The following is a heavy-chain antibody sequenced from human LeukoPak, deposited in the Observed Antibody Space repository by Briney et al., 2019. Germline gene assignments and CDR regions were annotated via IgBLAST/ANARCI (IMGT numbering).Heavy chain of an antibody. CDR1: GYTFTSYY. V-gene: IGHV1-46*01. D-gene: IGHD7-27*01. J-gene: IGHJ6*03. CDR3: ARGPRGSLGYYYYYYYMDV. CDR2: INTSGGST. Sequence: ASVKVSCKASGYTFTSYYMHWVRQAPGQGLEWMGIINTSGGSTSYAQKFQGRVTMTRDMSTSTVYMELSSLRSEDTAVYYCARGPRGSLGYYYYYYYMDVWGKGTTVTVSS.